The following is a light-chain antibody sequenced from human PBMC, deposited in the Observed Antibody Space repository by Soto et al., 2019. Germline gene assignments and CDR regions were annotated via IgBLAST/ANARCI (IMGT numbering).Light chain of an antibody. CDR3: GAYTGSTSPYV. CDR2: DVS. J-gene: IGLJ1*01. CDR1: STDVGYY. V-gene: IGLV2-14*03. Sequence: QSVLTQPASLSGSPGQSITISCTGVSTDVGYYVSWYQHHPGNAPRLIIYDVSFRPFSVSDRFSGSKSGETASLTIAGLQPGDEAFYYCGAYTGSTSPYVFGTGTKLTVL.